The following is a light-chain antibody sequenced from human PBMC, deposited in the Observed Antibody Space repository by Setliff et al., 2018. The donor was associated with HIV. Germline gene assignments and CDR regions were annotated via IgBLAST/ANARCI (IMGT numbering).Light chain of an antibody. CDR1: QDISDY. V-gene: IGKV1-33*01. J-gene: IGKJ4*01. CDR2: DAS. CDR3: QQYDNLPLT. Sequence: DIQMTQSPSSLSASVGDRVTVTCLASQDISDYLNWYQQKPGKAPNLLIYDASHLKSGVPSRFSGGGSGTHFTLTISSLQPDDIATYYCQQYDNLPLTFGGGTKV.